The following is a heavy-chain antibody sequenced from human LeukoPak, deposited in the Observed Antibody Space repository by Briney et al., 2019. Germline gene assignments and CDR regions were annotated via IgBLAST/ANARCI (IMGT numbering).Heavy chain of an antibody. Sequence: PSETLSLTCTVSGGSISSYYWTWIRQPPGKGLEWIGEINHSGSANYNPSLKSRVTISLDTSKNQFSLKLSSVTAADTAVYYCARGQGTVTTHWGQGTLVTVSS. CDR2: INHSGSA. D-gene: IGHD4-17*01. V-gene: IGHV4-34*01. CDR3: ARGQGTVTTH. CDR1: GGSISSYY. J-gene: IGHJ4*02.